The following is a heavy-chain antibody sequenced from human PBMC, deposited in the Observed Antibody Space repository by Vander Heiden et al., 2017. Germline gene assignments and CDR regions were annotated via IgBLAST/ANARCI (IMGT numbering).Heavy chain of an antibody. V-gene: IGHV3-21*02. Sequence: EVQLVESGGGLVKPGGSLRLPCTGSGLDFWSDSMHWVRQTPGRGLEWVSSLSAEGFYIYYAESVRGRFTISRDNGKNLLYLHMHDLRADDTAVYFCARSDFGGNNPFDHWGQGTLVTVSS. J-gene: IGHJ4*02. CDR1: GLDFWSDS. CDR3: ARSDFGGNNPFDH. CDR2: LSAEGFYI. D-gene: IGHD3-3*01.